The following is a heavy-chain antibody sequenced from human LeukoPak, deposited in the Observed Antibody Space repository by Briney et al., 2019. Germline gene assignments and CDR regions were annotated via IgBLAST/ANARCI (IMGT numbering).Heavy chain of an antibody. CDR1: GYTLTELS. D-gene: IGHD3-22*01. Sequence: ASVKVSCKVSGYTLTELSMHWVRQAPGKGLEWMGGFDPEDGGTIYAQKFQGRVTMTEDTSTDTAYMELSSLRSEDTAVYYCATGGLSSGYYGWDYWGQGTLVTVSS. J-gene: IGHJ4*02. CDR3: ATGGLSSGYYGWDY. V-gene: IGHV1-24*01. CDR2: FDPEDGGT.